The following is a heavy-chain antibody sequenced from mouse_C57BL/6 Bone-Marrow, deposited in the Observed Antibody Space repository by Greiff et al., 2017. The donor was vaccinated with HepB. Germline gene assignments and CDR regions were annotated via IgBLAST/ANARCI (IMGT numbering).Heavy chain of an antibody. CDR2: ISSGSSTI. V-gene: IGHV5-17*01. Sequence: EVNVVESGGGLVKPGGSLKLSCAASGFTFSDYGMHWVRQAPEKGLEWVAYISSGSSTIYYADTVKGRFTISRDNAKNTLFLQMTSLRSEDTAMYYCARVYDGYSLYAMDYWGQGTSVTVSS. J-gene: IGHJ4*01. D-gene: IGHD2-3*01. CDR1: GFTFSDYG. CDR3: ARVYDGYSLYAMDY.